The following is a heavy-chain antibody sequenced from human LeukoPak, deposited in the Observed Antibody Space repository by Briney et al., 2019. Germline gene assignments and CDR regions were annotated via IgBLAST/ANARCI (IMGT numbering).Heavy chain of an antibody. D-gene: IGHD3-9*01. Sequence: SETLSLTCTVSGGSISSGSYYWSWIRQPAGKGLEWIGRIYTSGSTNYNPSLKSRVTISVDTSKNQFSLKLSSVTAADTAVYYCARRGPYDILTGSQKPYYYYYMDVWGKGTTVTISS. CDR1: GGSISSGSYY. CDR3: ARRGPYDILTGSQKPYYYYYMDV. V-gene: IGHV4-61*02. J-gene: IGHJ6*03. CDR2: IYTSGST.